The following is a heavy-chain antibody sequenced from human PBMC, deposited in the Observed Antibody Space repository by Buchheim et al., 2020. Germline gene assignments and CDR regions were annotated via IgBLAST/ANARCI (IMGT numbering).Heavy chain of an antibody. Sequence: EVQLVESGGGLVQPGGSLRLSCAASGFTFSSYWMSWVRQAPGKGLEWVANIKQDGSGKYYVDSVKGRFTISRDNAKNSLYLQMNSLRAEDTAVYYCARVFRWLRLRRDLWYFDYWGQGTL. CDR1: GFTFSSYW. J-gene: IGHJ4*02. CDR3: ARVFRWLRLRRDLWYFDY. V-gene: IGHV3-7*01. D-gene: IGHD5-12*01. CDR2: IKQDGSGK.